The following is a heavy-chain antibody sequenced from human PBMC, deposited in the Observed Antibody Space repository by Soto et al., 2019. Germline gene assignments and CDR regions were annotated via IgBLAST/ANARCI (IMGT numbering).Heavy chain of an antibody. V-gene: IGHV1-69*13. CDR2: IIPIFGTA. CDR1: GGTFSSYA. CDR3: TYYYDSSGSQDY. D-gene: IGHD3-22*01. J-gene: IGHJ4*02. Sequence: ASVKVSCKASGGTFSSYAISWVRQAPGQGLEWMGGIIPIFGTANYAQKFQGRVTITADESTSTAYMELSSLRSEDTAVYYCTYYYDSSGSQDYWGQGTLVTVSS.